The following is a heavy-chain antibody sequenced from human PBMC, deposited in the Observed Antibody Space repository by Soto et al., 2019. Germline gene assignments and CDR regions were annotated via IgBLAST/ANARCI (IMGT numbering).Heavy chain of an antibody. CDR3: ARGVTTVTTTDY. D-gene: IGHD4-17*01. CDR2: IYHSGST. J-gene: IGHJ4*02. V-gene: IGHV4-30-2*01. CDR1: GFSISSGGYS. Sequence: SETLSLTCAVSGFSISSGGYSWSWIRQPPGKGLEWIGYIYHSGSTYYNPSLKSRVTISVDRSKNQFSLKLSSVTAADTAVYYCARGVTTVTTTDYWGQGTLVTVSS.